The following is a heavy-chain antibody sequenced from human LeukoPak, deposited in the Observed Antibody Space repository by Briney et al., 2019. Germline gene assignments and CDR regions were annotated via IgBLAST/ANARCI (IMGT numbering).Heavy chain of an antibody. J-gene: IGHJ4*02. CDR1: GYTFTGYY. D-gene: IGHD3-22*01. V-gene: IGHV1-46*01. CDR3: ARDQRYYDSSGHLDY. Sequence: ASVKVSCKASGYTFTGYYMHWVRQAPGQGLEWMGIINPSGGRTSYAQKFQGRFTMTRDTSTSTVYMELSSLRSEDTAVYYCARDQRYYDSSGHLDYWGQGTLVTVSS. CDR2: INPSGGRT.